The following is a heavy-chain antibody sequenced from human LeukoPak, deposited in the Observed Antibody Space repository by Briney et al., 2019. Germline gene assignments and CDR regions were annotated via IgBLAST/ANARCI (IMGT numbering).Heavy chain of an antibody. J-gene: IGHJ4*02. V-gene: IGHV3-23*01. CDR3: AKDGPYSSGYPFDY. CDR1: GFIFSSYA. Sequence: GGSLRLSCAASGFIFSSYAMSWVRQAPGKGLEWVSAISASGASTYYADSVKGRFTISRDNSKNTLYLQMSSLRAEDTALYFCAKDGPYSSGYPFDYWGQGTLATVSS. CDR2: ISASGAST. D-gene: IGHD3-22*01.